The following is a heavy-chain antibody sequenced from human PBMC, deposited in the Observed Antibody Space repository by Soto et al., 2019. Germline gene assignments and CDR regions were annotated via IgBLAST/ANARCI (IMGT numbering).Heavy chain of an antibody. CDR3: ASALEHYDILTGPYSFDY. J-gene: IGHJ4*02. CDR2: IIPIFGTA. CDR1: GGTFSSYA. V-gene: IGHV1-69*01. D-gene: IGHD3-9*01. Sequence: QVQLVQSGAEVKKPGSSVKVSCKASGGTFSSYAISWVRQAPGQGLEWMGGIIPIFGTANYAQQFQGRVTITADESTSTAHMELRSLRAEDPSVYYCASALEHYDILTGPYSFDYWGQGTLVTVSS.